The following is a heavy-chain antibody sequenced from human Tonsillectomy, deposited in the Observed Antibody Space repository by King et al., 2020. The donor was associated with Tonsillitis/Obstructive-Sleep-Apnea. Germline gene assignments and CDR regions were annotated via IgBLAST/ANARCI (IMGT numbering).Heavy chain of an antibody. Sequence: VQLVESGGGLVKPGGSLRLSCVVSELPFSSYSMNWVRQAPGKGLEWVSSVSSSSGYIYYADSVQGRFTISRDNAKNSLYLQMNSLRAEDTAVYYCVSHIRAGTPFGYWGQGPLVTVSS. CDR1: ELPFSSYS. J-gene: IGHJ4*02. D-gene: IGHD6-19*01. CDR2: VSSSSGYI. V-gene: IGHV3-21*01. CDR3: VSHIRAGTPFGY.